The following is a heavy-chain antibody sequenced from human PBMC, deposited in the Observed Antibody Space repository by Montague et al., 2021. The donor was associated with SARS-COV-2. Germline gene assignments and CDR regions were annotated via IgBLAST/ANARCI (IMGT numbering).Heavy chain of an antibody. CDR1: GGSIGSGSYY. D-gene: IGHD2-21*01. V-gene: IGHV4-61*02. CDR2: IYTSGST. Sequence: TLSLTCTVSGGSIGSGSYYWSWIRQPAGKGLEWIGRIYTSGSTNYNPSLKSRVTISVDTSKNQFSLKLSSVTAADTAVYYCARVVGFDFDYWGQGTLVTVSS. CDR3: ARVVGFDFDY. J-gene: IGHJ4*02.